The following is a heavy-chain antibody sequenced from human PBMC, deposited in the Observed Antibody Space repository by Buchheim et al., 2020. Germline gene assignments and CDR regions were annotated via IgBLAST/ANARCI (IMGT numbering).Heavy chain of an antibody. CDR1: GFTLRTYW. CDR3: ARDLSGSQDY. Sequence: EVQLEESGGGLVQPGGSLRLSCAASGFTLRTYWMHWVRQAPGKGLEWVSRINEDGSVTNYADSVKGRFTISRDNAEKQLYLQMTSLRVEDTAMYYCARDLSGSQDYWGQGTL. CDR2: INEDGSVT. V-gene: IGHV3-74*01. J-gene: IGHJ4*02. D-gene: IGHD1-26*01.